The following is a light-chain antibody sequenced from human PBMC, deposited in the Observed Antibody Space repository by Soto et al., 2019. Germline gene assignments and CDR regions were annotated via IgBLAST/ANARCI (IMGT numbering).Light chain of an antibody. CDR1: QSVSSSY. J-gene: IGKJ3*01. CDR3: QQYGSSFLFT. CDR2: GAS. Sequence: EIVLTQSPGTLSLSPGERATLSCRASQSVSSSYLAWYQQKPGQAPRLLIYGASSRATGIPDRFSGSGSGTDFTLTISRLEPEDFAVYYCQQYGSSFLFTFGPGTKVYIK. V-gene: IGKV3-20*01.